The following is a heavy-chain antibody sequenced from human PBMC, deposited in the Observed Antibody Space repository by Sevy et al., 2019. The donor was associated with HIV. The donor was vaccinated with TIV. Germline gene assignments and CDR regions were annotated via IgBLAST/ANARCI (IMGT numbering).Heavy chain of an antibody. CDR3: ARDCSGAFCSLDS. V-gene: IGHV1-18*04. Sequence: ASVKVSCKASGYTFTNYGISWVRQAPGQGLEWMGWISAYDGNTNYAQKVQGRVTMTTDTSTTTAYMELRSLRSDDTAGYYCARDCSGAFCSLDSWGQGSLVTVSS. J-gene: IGHJ4*02. D-gene: IGHD2-15*01. CDR1: GYTFTNYG. CDR2: ISAYDGNT.